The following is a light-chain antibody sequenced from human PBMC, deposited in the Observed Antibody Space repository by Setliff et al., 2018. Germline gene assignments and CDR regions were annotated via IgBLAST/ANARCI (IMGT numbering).Light chain of an antibody. CDR3: TSYTTRDTDV. J-gene: IGLJ1*01. V-gene: IGLV2-14*01. CDR2: DVD. Sequence: QSALTQPASVSGSPGQSITISCTGTGSDVGGYNHVSWFQQHPGQAPKLMIYDVDERPSGVSNRFSGSKSGNTASLTISGLQAEDEADYYCTSYTTRDTDVFGTGTKVTV. CDR1: GSDVGGYNH.